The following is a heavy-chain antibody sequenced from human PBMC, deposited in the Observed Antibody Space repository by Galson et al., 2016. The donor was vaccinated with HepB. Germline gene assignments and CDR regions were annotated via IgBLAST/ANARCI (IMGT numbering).Heavy chain of an antibody. CDR2: IYSGST. CDR3: ATVRGGCSSTSCYIED. D-gene: IGHD2-2*01. V-gene: IGHV4-4*02. Sequence: SETLSLTCAVSGASISSEKWWTWVRQTPGKGLEWIGEIYSGSTRYNPSLKSRFTISMDKSQNHFSLNLNSVTAADTAVYYCATVRGGCSSTSCYIEDWGQGTLVTVSS. CDR1: GASISSEKW. J-gene: IGHJ4*02.